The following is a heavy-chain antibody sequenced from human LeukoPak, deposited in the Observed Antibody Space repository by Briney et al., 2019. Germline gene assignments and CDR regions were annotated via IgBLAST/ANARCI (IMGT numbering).Heavy chain of an antibody. CDR3: AKDRKLGPAVYYFDY. CDR2: ISNDGSDK. D-gene: IGHD7-27*01. CDR1: GFTFSRYG. V-gene: IGHV3-30*18. Sequence: GRSLRLSCAASGFTFSRYGMHWVRQAPGKGLEWVAVISNDGSDKKYADSVKGRFTISRDNSKNTLYLQMNSLRAEDTAVYYCAKDRKLGPAVYYFDYWGQGTLVTVSS. J-gene: IGHJ4*02.